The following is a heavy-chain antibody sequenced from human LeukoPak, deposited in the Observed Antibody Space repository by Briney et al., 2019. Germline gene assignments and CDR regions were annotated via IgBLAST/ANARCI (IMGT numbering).Heavy chain of an antibody. CDR2: IYHSGST. V-gene: IGHV4-38-2*01. Sequence: SETLSLTCAVSGYSISSGYYWGWIRQPPGRGLEWIGSIYHSGSTYYNPSLKSRVTISVDTSKNQFSLKLSSVTAADTAVYYCARPTYSGSYSGAFDIWGQGTMVTVSS. CDR1: GYSISSGYY. J-gene: IGHJ3*02. D-gene: IGHD1-26*01. CDR3: ARPTYSGSYSGAFDI.